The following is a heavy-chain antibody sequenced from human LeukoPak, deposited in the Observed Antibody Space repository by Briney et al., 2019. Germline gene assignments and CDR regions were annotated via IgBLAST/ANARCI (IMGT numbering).Heavy chain of an antibody. Sequence: GESLKISCKGSGYSFTSYWIGWVRQMPGKGLEWMGIIYPADSDIRYSPSFQGQVTISADKSISTVYLQWSSLKASDTAMYYCARQEYCSGGSCYTWFDPWGQGTLVTVSS. J-gene: IGHJ5*02. D-gene: IGHD2-15*01. V-gene: IGHV5-51*01. CDR3: ARQEYCSGGSCYTWFDP. CDR1: GYSFTSYW. CDR2: IYPADSDI.